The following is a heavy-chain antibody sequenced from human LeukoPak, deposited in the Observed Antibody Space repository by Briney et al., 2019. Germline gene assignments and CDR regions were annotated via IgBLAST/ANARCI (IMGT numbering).Heavy chain of an antibody. Sequence: SQTLSHTCTVSGGSISSGSYYWSWIRQPAGKGLEWIGRIYTSGSTNYNPSLKSRVTLSGDTSKNQFSLKLSSVTAADTAVYYCATASTTVTYFDYWGQGTLVTVSS. CDR2: IYTSGST. J-gene: IGHJ4*02. CDR3: ATASTTVTYFDY. CDR1: GGSISSGSYY. V-gene: IGHV4-61*02. D-gene: IGHD4-17*01.